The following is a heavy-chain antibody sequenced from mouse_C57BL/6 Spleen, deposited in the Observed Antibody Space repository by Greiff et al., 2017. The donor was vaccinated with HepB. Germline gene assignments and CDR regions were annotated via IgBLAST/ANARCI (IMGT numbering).Heavy chain of an antibody. CDR3: ARGHYSKKDYFDY. V-gene: IGHV1-59*01. J-gene: IGHJ2*01. D-gene: IGHD2-5*01. CDR1: GYTFTSYW. Sequence: VQLQQPGAELVRPGTSVKLSCKASGYTFTSYWMHWVKQRPGQGLEWIGVIDPSDSYTNYNQKFKGKATLTVDTSSSTAYMQLSSLTSEDSAVYYCARGHYSKKDYFDYWGQGTTLTVSS. CDR2: IDPSDSYT.